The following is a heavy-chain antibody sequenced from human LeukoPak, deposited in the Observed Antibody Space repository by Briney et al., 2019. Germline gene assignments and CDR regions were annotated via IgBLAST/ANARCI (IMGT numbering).Heavy chain of an antibody. CDR1: GFSLSTSGMR. J-gene: IGHJ5*02. V-gene: IGHV2-70*04. CDR2: IDWDDDK. CDR3: ARMTMVRGVLVFDP. D-gene: IGHD3-10*01. Sequence: SGPALVKPTQTFTLTCTFSGFSLSTSGMRVSWIRQPPGKALEWLARIDWDDDKFYSTSLKTRLTISKDTSKNQVVLTMTNMDPVDTATYYCARMTMVRGVLVFDPWGQGTLVTVSS.